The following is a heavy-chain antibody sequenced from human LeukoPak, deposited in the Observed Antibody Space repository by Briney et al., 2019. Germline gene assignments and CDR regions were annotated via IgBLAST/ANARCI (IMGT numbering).Heavy chain of an antibody. CDR2: IYYSGST. Sequence: PSETLSLTCTVSGGSISSSSYYWGWIRQPPGKGLEWIGIIYYSGSTYYNPSLKSRVTISVDTSKNQFSLKLSSVTAADTAVYYCAREYDPATPPNWFDPWGQGTLVTVSS. J-gene: IGHJ5*02. CDR3: AREYDPATPPNWFDP. V-gene: IGHV4-39*02. D-gene: IGHD3-3*01. CDR1: GGSISSSSYY.